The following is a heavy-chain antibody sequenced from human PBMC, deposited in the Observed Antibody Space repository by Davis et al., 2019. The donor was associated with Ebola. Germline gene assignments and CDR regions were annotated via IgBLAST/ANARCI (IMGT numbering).Heavy chain of an antibody. J-gene: IGHJ4*02. Sequence: MPSETLSLTCAVYGGSFSGYYWSWIRPLPGKGLEWIGEINHSGSTNYNPSLKSRVTISVDTSKNQFSLKLSSVTAADTAVYYCARGGYFDYWGQGTLVTVSS. CDR1: GGSFSGYY. V-gene: IGHV4-34*01. CDR3: ARGGYFDY. CDR2: INHSGST.